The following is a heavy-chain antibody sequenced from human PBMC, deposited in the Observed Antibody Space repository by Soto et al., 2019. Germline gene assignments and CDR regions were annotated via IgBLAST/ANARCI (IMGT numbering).Heavy chain of an antibody. D-gene: IGHD3-3*01. CDR1: GFTFSSYS. Sequence: KSGGSLRLSCAASGFTFSSYSMNWVRQAPGKGLEWVSSISSSSSYIYYADSVKGRFTISRDNAKNSLYLQMNSLRAEDTAVYYCARDFNDFWSGYYDYWGQGTLVTASS. V-gene: IGHV3-21*01. CDR3: ARDFNDFWSGYYDY. J-gene: IGHJ4*02. CDR2: ISSSSSYI.